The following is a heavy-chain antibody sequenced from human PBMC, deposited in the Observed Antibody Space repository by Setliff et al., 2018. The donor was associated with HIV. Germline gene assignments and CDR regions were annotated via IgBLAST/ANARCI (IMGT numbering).Heavy chain of an antibody. D-gene: IGHD3-22*01. Sequence: PSETLSLTCALYGGSFSDYYWSWIRQPPGMGLEWIGEVNRGRRTNYNSSLKSRVNISLDTSRKQFSLTVSSVTAADTAVYYCARELPYSYGGRGHPMWGQGTLVTVS. V-gene: IGHV4-34*01. CDR3: ARELPYSYGGRGHPM. J-gene: IGHJ4*02. CDR1: GGSFSDYY. CDR2: VNRGRRT.